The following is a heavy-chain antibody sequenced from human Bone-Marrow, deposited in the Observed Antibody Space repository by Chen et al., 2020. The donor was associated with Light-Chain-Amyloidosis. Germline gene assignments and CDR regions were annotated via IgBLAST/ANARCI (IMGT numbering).Heavy chain of an antibody. Sequence: QVHLVESGGGVVQPGGSPTLSCAASGFTFGNYAMNWIRQAPGGRLEWVAATSVDGSAQNYADSVKGRFTVSRDNSKNTLFLQLSSLRPEDTAVYYCARDFGYWGQGTLLVVSS. CDR1: GFTFGNYA. D-gene: IGHD3-10*01. V-gene: IGHV3-30*04. CDR2: TSVDGSAQ. CDR3: ARDFGY. J-gene: IGHJ4*02.